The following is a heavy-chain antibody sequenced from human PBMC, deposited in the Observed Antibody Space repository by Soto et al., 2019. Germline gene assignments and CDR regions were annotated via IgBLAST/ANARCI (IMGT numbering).Heavy chain of an antibody. CDR1: GGTFSSYA. CDR2: IIPIFGTA. V-gene: IGHV1-69*13. Sequence: SVKVSCKASGGTFSSYAISWVRQAPGQGLEWMGGIIPIFGTANYAQKFQGRVTITADESTSTAYMELSSLRSEDTAVYYCASYFSTDFWSGYWAPATGYYGMDVWGQGTTVTVSS. J-gene: IGHJ6*02. D-gene: IGHD3-3*01. CDR3: ASYFSTDFWSGYWAPATGYYGMDV.